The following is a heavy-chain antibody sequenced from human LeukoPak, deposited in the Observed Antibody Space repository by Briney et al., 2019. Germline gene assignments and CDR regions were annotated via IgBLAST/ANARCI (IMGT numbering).Heavy chain of an antibody. CDR1: GFTFSSYG. J-gene: IGHJ4*02. CDR2: IWYDGSNK. V-gene: IGHV3-33*01. CDR3: ATGSGGSYNY. Sequence: EGSLRLSCAASGFTFSSYGMHWVRQAPGKGLEWVAVIWYDGSNKYYADSVKGRFTISRDNSKNTPYLQMNSLRAEDTAVYYCATGSGGSYNYWGQGTLVTVSS. D-gene: IGHD2-15*01.